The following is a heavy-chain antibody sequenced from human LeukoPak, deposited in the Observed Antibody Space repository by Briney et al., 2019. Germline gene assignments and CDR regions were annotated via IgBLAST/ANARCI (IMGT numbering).Heavy chain of an antibody. D-gene: IGHD2-2*01. Sequence: GGSLRLSCAASGFIFSDYAMHWVRQAPGKGLEYVSAISTNGGSTYYANSVKGRFTISRDNSRDTLYLHVGSLRHEDMDVYFCARGYCGSAGCYPHDACDVWGQGPVVSVSS. J-gene: IGHJ3*01. CDR1: GFIFSDYA. CDR3: ARGYCGSAGCYPHDACDV. CDR2: ISTNGGST. V-gene: IGHV3-64*01.